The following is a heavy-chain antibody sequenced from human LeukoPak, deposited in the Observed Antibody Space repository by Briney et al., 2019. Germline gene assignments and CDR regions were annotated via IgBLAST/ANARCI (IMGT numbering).Heavy chain of an antibody. V-gene: IGHV4-34*01. Sequence: SETLSLTCAVYGVSFSGYYWSWIRQPPGKGLEWIGEINHSGSTNYNPSLKSRVTISVDTSKNQFSLKLSSVTAADTAVYYCASQQWLVQLFDYWGQGTLVTVSS. D-gene: IGHD6-19*01. CDR1: GVSFSGYY. CDR3: ASQQWLVQLFDY. CDR2: INHSGST. J-gene: IGHJ4*02.